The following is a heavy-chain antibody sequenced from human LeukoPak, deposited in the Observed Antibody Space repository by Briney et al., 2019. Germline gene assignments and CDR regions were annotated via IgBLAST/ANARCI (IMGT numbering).Heavy chain of an antibody. V-gene: IGHV3-30-3*01. CDR3: ARAGSQSHVDAAMGFCNY. Sequence: PGGSLRLSCAASGFTFSSYAMHWVRQAPGKGLEWVAVISYDGSNKYYADSVKGRFTISRDNSKNTLHLQMDSLSAEDTAVYYCARAGSQSHVDAAMGFCNYWGQGTLVTVSS. CDR1: GFTFSSYA. D-gene: IGHD5-18*01. CDR2: ISYDGSNK. J-gene: IGHJ4*02.